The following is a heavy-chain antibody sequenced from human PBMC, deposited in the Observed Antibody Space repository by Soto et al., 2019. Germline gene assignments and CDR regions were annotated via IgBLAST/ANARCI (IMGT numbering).Heavy chain of an antibody. CDR1: GFTFSDHY. CDR2: TRNKANSYTT. CDR3: ARDVVRVGLDY. Sequence: GGSLRLSCAASGFTFSDHYMDWVRQAPGKGLEWVGRTRNKANSYTTEYAASVKGRFTISRDDSKNSLYLQMNSLKTEDTAVYYGARDVVRVGLDYWGQGTLVTVSS. V-gene: IGHV3-72*01. J-gene: IGHJ4*02. D-gene: IGHD2-15*01.